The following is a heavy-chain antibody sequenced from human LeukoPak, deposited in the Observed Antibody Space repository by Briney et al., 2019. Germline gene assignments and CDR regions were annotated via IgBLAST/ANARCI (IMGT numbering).Heavy chain of an antibody. J-gene: IGHJ4*02. D-gene: IGHD3-22*01. V-gene: IGHV1-46*01. CDR3: ARGSTPSYYYDSSGHFDY. Sequence: ASVKVSCKASGYTFTSYYMHWVRQAPGQGLEWMGIINPSGGSTSYAQKFQGRVTMTRDMSTSTVYMELSSLRSEDTAVYYCARGSTPSYYYDSSGHFDYWGQGTLVTVSS. CDR1: GYTFTSYY. CDR2: INPSGGST.